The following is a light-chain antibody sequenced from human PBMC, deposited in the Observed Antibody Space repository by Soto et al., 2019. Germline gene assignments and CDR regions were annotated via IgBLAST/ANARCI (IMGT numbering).Light chain of an antibody. J-gene: IGKJ2*01. CDR1: HTVSGNY. Sequence: DIVLTQSPGTLSLSPGARGTLSCRASHTVSGNYLAWYQHRPGQAPRLLIYGASSRASGIPDRFSGSGSGTAVTLTIRRLEPEDFAVYYCQQYAISPYTFGQGARLDIK. CDR3: QQYAISPYT. V-gene: IGKV3-20*01. CDR2: GAS.